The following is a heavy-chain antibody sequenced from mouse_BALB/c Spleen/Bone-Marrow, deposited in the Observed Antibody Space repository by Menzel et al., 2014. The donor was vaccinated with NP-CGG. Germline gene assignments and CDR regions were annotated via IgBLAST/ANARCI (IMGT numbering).Heavy chain of an antibody. CDR2: IRSKANNPAT. D-gene: IGHD2-2*01. Sequence: EVQLVESGGGLVQPGGSMKLSCAASGFTFSDAWMDWVRQSPEKGLEWVAEIRSKANNPATYYAESVKGKFTISRDDSKSSVYLQMNSVRAEDTDIYYCTRYGNDGYFDDWGAGTTVTVSS. J-gene: IGHJ1*01. CDR1: GFTFSDAW. V-gene: IGHV6-6*01. CDR3: TRYGNDGYFDD.